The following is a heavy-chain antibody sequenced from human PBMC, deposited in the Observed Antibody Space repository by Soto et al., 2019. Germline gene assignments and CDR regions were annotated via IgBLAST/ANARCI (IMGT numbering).Heavy chain of an antibody. J-gene: IGHJ2*01. Sequence: PSETLSLTCAVYGGSFSVYYWSWIRQPPGKGLEWIGEINHSGSTNFNPSLKSRVSISVDTSKKQFSLKLSSVTAADTAVYYCAAHLKTTVTAYWYFDLWGRGTLVTVSS. CDR3: AAHLKTTVTAYWYFDL. D-gene: IGHD4-17*01. CDR1: GGSFSVYY. CDR2: INHSGST. V-gene: IGHV4-34*01.